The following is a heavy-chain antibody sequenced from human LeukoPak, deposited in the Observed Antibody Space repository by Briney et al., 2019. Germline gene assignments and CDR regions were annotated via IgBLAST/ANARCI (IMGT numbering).Heavy chain of an antibody. Sequence: GGSLRLSCAASGFTVSSNYMTWVRQAPGKGLEWVSVIYSGGTTYYADSVKGRFTISRDNSKNTLYLQMNSLRAEDTAVYYCARGRAWRGYFHYWYFDLWGRGTLVTVSS. CDR3: ARGRAWRGYFHYWYFDL. CDR1: GFTVSSNY. V-gene: IGHV3-53*01. CDR2: IYSGGTT. D-gene: IGHD3-3*01. J-gene: IGHJ2*01.